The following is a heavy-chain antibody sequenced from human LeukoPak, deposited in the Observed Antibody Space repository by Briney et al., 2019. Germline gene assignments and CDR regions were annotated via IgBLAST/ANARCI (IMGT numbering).Heavy chain of an antibody. CDR2: ISDTGGFT. J-gene: IGHJ4*02. D-gene: IGHD3/OR15-3a*01. V-gene: IGHV3-23*01. CDR1: GFTFTTYA. CDR3: ASAPTWTSRFDY. Sequence: GGSLRLSCAASGFTFTTYAMTWVRQASGKGLEWASTISDTGGFTFYADSVKGRFTISRDNSKNTVYLQMNSLRADDTAVYYCASAPTWTSRFDYWGQGTLVTVSS.